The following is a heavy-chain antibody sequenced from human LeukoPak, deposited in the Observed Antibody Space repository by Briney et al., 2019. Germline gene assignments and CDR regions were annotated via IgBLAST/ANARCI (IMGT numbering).Heavy chain of an antibody. Sequence: GGALRLSCAAPGFTFSNAWMSWVRQAPGKGLEWVSSLSGSGNRTYYADSVKRRFTVSRDNSKNTLYLHMNSLRAEDTAVYFCAKLGKQLEDYWGQGTLVTVSS. V-gene: IGHV3-23*01. CDR3: AKLGKQLEDY. D-gene: IGHD6-13*01. CDR1: GFTFSNAW. CDR2: LSGSGNRT. J-gene: IGHJ4*02.